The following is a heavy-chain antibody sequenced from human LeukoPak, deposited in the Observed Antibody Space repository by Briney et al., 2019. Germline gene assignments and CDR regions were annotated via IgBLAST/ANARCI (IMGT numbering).Heavy chain of an antibody. CDR3: ARADYGDYPLYYYYMDV. J-gene: IGHJ6*03. D-gene: IGHD4-17*01. CDR2: ISAYNGNT. V-gene: IGHV1-18*01. CDR1: GYTFTSYG. Sequence: GASVKVSCKASGYTFTSYGISWVRQAPGQGLEWMGWISAYNGNTNYAQKLQGRVTMTRDTSTSTAYMELRSLRSDDTAVYYCARADYGDYPLYYYYMDVWGKGTTVTVSS.